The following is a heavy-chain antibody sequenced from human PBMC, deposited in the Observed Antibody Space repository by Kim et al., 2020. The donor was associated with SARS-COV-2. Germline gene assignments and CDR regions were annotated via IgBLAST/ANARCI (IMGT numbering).Heavy chain of an antibody. V-gene: IGHV3-74*01. J-gene: IGHJ3*01. CDR1: GFSFRSSW. CDR2: IRSDGASI. Sequence: GGSLRLSCAASGFSFRSSWMHWVRQAPGKGLVWVARIRSDGASIRYAESVRGRFTISRDNAKNTLFLQMNSLRAEDTAVYYCARGHPAGGEAFQLWGQ. CDR3: ARGHPAGGEAFQL. D-gene: IGHD2-15*01.